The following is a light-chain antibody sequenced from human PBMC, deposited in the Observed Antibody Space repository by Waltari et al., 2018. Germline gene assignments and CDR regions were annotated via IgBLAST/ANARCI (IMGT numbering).Light chain of an antibody. CDR3: QQDGSSPLYT. Sequence: EIVLTQSPGTLSLSPGERATLSCRASQSVSSSYLAWYQQNPGQAPRLLIYGASSRAPGIPDRFSGSGSGTDFTLTISRLEPEDFAVYYCQQDGSSPLYTFGQGTKLEIK. CDR2: GAS. CDR1: QSVSSSY. J-gene: IGKJ2*01. V-gene: IGKV3-20*01.